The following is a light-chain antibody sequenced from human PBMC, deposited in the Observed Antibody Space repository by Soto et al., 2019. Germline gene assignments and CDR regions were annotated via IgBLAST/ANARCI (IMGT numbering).Light chain of an antibody. Sequence: HMTQSPSSLSASVGDRVTITSRTRQSLSSRLTWYQQKPGEAPKLLIYETSSLHSGVPSRFSGSGSETDFTLTINSLQPEDFATYYCQQSFSPPYTFGQGTKLEIK. CDR1: QSLSSR. V-gene: IGKV1-39*01. CDR2: ETS. CDR3: QQSFSPPYT. J-gene: IGKJ2*01.